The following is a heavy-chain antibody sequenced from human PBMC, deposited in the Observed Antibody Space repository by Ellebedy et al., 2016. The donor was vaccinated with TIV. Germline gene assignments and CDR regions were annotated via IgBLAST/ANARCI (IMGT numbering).Heavy chain of an antibody. CDR1: GFTFSTYT. J-gene: IGHJ3*02. Sequence: PGGSLRLSCAASGFTFSTYTMNWVRQAPGTGLEWVSSVSSNSAYIYYADSLKGRFTISRDNARNSLYLQMNSLTAGDSAVYYCAREGGYSGISSGDAFDIWGQGTMVTVSS. V-gene: IGHV3-21*01. CDR2: VSSNSAYI. CDR3: AREGGYSGISSGDAFDI. D-gene: IGHD6-13*01.